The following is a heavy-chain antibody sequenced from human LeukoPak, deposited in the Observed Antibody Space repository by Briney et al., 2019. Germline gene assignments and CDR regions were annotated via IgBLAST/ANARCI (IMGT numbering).Heavy chain of an antibody. CDR3: ARDGPDSSSSDFDY. CDR2: ISSSSSTI. D-gene: IGHD6-6*01. CDR1: GFTFSSYS. J-gene: IGHJ4*02. Sequence: GGSLRLSCAASGFTFSSYSMNWVRQAPGKGLEWVSYISSSSSTIYYADSVKGRFTISRDNAKNSLYLQMDSLRVEDAAVYYCARDGPDSSSSDFDYWGQGTLVTVSS. V-gene: IGHV3-48*01.